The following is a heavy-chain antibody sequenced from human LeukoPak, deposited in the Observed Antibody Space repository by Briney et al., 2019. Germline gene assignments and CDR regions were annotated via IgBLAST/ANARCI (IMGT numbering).Heavy chain of an antibody. CDR3: AKGPSGGYNY. Sequence: GGSLRLSCAASGFTFSSYGMSWVRQAPGKGLEWVSAISGSGGSTYYADSVKGRFTISRENAKNTLDLQMNSLRAEDTAVYYCAKGPSGGYNYWGQGTLVTVSS. V-gene: IGHV3-23*01. J-gene: IGHJ4*02. D-gene: IGHD1-26*01. CDR1: GFTFSSYG. CDR2: ISGSGGST.